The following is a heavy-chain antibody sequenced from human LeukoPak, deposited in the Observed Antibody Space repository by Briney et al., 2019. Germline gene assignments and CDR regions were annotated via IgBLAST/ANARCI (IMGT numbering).Heavy chain of an antibody. CDR2: IKQDGSEK. CDR3: AGDRTYSSSTLEDY. V-gene: IGHV3-7*03. Sequence: PGGSLRLSCVASGFTFSNYWMSWVRQAPGKGLEWVANIKQDGSEKYYADSVKGRFTISRDNSKNTLYLQMDSLRADDTAVYYCAGDRTYSSSTLEDYWGQGTLVTVSS. CDR1: GFTFSNYW. D-gene: IGHD6-13*01. J-gene: IGHJ4*02.